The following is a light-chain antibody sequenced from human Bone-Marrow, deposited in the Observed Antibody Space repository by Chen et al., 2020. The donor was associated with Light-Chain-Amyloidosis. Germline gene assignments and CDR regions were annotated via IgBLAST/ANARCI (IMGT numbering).Light chain of an antibody. Sequence: NFMLTQLHSVSESPGNTVIISCTRRSGSIATTYVQWYQPRPGSSPTTVIYEDDQRPSGVPDRFSGSIDRSSNSASLTSSGLKTEDEADYYCQSYQGSSQGVFGGGTKLTVL. V-gene: IGLV6-57*01. CDR1: SGSIATTY. CDR3: QSYQGSSQGV. J-gene: IGLJ3*02. CDR2: EDD.